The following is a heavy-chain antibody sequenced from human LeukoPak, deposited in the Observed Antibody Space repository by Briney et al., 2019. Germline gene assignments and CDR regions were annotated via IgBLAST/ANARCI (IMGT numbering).Heavy chain of an antibody. Sequence: GGSLRLSCAASGFTFSSYSMNWVRQAPGKGLERVSHITASGTAMFYADSVKGRFTISRDNAKNSLYLQMNSLRDEDTAVYYCASSGSYRFDYWGQGTLVTVSS. CDR2: ITASGTAM. CDR1: GFTFSSYS. J-gene: IGHJ4*02. V-gene: IGHV3-48*02. CDR3: ASSGSYRFDY. D-gene: IGHD1-26*01.